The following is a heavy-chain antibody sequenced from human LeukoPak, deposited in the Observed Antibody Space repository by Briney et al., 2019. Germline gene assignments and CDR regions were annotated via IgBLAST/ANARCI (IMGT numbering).Heavy chain of an antibody. CDR2: INPSGGST. J-gene: IGHJ4*02. D-gene: IGHD3-16*02. CDR1: GYTFTSSY. Sequence: ASVKVSCKASGYTFTSSYIHWVRQAPGQGLEWMGIINPSGGSTNYAQKLQGRVTMTTDTSTSTAYMELRSLRSDDTAVYYCARAVYDYVWGSYRVFDYWGQGTLVTVSS. CDR3: ARAVYDYVWGSYRVFDY. V-gene: IGHV1-46*01.